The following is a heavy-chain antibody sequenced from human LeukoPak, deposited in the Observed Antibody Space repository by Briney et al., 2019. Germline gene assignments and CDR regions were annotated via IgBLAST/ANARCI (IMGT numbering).Heavy chain of an antibody. J-gene: IGHJ3*02. CDR1: GYTFTTYA. CDR2: INTNTGNP. V-gene: IGHV7-4-1*02. D-gene: IGHD3-16*01. CDR3: ARGVQTENYDYVLDI. Sequence: ASVKVSCKASGYTFTTYAMNWVRQAPGQGLEWMGWINTNTGNPTYAQGFTGRSVFSLDTSVSTAYLQISSLKAEDTAVYYCARGVQTENYDYVLDIWGQGTMVTVSS.